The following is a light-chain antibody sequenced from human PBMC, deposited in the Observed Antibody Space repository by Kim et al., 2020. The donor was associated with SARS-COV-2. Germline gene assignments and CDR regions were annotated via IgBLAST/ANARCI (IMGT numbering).Light chain of an antibody. CDR2: LYSDGRH. Sequence: QSVLTQSPSASASLGASVKLTCTLSSGHSTYAIAWYQQQPEKSPRYLMKLYSDGRHVKGDGIPDRLSGSSSGPERYLTISSLQSEDEADYYCQTWGSGTVVFGGGTQLTVL. V-gene: IGLV4-69*01. J-gene: IGLJ2*01. CDR1: SGHSTYA. CDR3: QTWGSGTVV.